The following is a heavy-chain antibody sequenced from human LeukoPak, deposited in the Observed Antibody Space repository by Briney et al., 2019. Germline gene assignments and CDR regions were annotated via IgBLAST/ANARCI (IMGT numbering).Heavy chain of an antibody. CDR2: IYYSGST. D-gene: IGHD1-20*01. CDR3: ARESNWPNWYFDL. V-gene: IGHV4-31*03. J-gene: IGHJ2*01. Sequence: PSETLSLTCTVSGGSISSGGYYWSWIRQHPGKGLEWIGYIYYSGSTYYNPSLKSRVTISVDTSKNQFSLKLSSVTAADTAVYYCARESNWPNWYFDLWSRGTLLTVSS. CDR1: GGSISSGGYY.